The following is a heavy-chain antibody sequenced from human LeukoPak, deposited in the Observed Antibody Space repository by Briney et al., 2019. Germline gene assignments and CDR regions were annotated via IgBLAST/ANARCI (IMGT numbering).Heavy chain of an antibody. CDR2: VYYSGST. CDR3: ARRSVMTAINFNAFDI. J-gene: IGHJ3*02. CDR1: GGSISTYY. Sequence: SETLSLTCTVSGGSISTYYWSWVRQPPGKGLEWIGYVYYSGSTNYNPSLKSGVTISVDTSKYQFSLKLSSVTAADTAVYYCARRSVMTAINFNAFDIWGQGTMVTVSS. V-gene: IGHV4-59*08. D-gene: IGHD2-21*02.